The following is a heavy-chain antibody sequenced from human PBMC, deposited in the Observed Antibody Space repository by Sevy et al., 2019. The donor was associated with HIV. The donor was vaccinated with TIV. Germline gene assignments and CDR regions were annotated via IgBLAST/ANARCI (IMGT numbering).Heavy chain of an antibody. CDR1: GGSISSSSYY. Sequence: SETLSLTCTVSGGSISSSSYYWGWIRQPPGKGLEWIGSIYYSGSTYYNPSLKSRVTISVDTSKNQFSLKLSSVTAADTAVYYCARQWTAMGTPSYFDYWGQGTLVTVSS. J-gene: IGHJ4*02. CDR3: ARQWTAMGTPSYFDY. D-gene: IGHD5-18*01. V-gene: IGHV4-39*01. CDR2: IYYSGST.